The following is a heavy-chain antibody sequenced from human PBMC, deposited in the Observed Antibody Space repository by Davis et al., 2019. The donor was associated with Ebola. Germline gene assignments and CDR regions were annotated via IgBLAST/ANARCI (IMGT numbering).Heavy chain of an antibody. Sequence: MPSETLSLTCAVYGGSFSGYYWSWIRQPPGKGLEWIGEINDSEGTNYNPSLKSRVTVSVDTSKNQFSLKLSSVTAADTAVYYCARVEGGSGLDYWGQGTLVTVSS. CDR3: ARVEGGSGLDY. CDR1: GGSFSGYY. D-gene: IGHD3/OR15-3a*01. CDR2: INDSEGT. J-gene: IGHJ4*02. V-gene: IGHV4-34*01.